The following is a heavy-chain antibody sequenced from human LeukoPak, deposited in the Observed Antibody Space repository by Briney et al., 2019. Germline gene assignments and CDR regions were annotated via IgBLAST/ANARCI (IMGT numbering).Heavy chain of an antibody. V-gene: IGHV3-74*01. CDR2: IKSDGSST. CDR3: AKDRLVPTASTRTVHMDV. CDR1: GSGFTFSSYW. J-gene: IGHJ6*02. Sequence: GGSLRLSCAASGSGFTFSSYWMHWVRQAPGKGLVWVSRIKSDGSSTDYADSVKGRFIISRDNAKNSLFLQMNSLRDEDTAVYYCAKDRLVPTASTRTVHMDVWGQGTTITVSS. D-gene: IGHD2-2*01.